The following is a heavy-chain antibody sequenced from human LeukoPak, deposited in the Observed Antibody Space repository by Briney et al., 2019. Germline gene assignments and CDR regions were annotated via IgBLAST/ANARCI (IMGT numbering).Heavy chain of an antibody. CDR2: ISYDGSNK. D-gene: IGHD3-10*01. J-gene: IGHJ4*02. CDR3: ARIGSGSPLGY. V-gene: IGHV3-30*04. Sequence: GGSLRLSCAASGFTFSSYAMHGVREARGKGLEGVAVISYDGSNKYYADSVKGRFTISRDNSQNTLYLQMNSLRAEDTAAYYCARIGSGSPLGYWGQGTLVTASS. CDR1: GFTFSSYA.